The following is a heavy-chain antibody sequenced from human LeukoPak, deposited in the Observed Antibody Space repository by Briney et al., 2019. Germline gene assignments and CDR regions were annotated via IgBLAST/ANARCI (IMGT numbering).Heavy chain of an antibody. Sequence: ASVTVSCKASGYTFTSYAMNWVRQAPGQGLEWMGWINTNTGNPTYAQGFTGRFVFSLDTSVSTAYLQISSLTAEDTAVYYCAREYNWNYYYYYGMDVWGQGTTVTVSS. CDR3: AREYNWNYYYYYGMDV. CDR2: INTNTGNP. D-gene: IGHD1-20*01. V-gene: IGHV7-4-1*02. CDR1: GYTFTSYA. J-gene: IGHJ6*02.